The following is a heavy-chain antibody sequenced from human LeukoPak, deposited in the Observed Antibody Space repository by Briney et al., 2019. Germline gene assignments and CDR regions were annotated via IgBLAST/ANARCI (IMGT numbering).Heavy chain of an antibody. CDR1: GGSISSISSNNYH. Sequence: SETLSLTCIVSGGSISSISSNNYHWGWIRQPPGKGLEWIGSIYYSGSTYYNPSLKSRVTISVDTSKNQFSLKLSSVTAADTAVYYCSRGAEWLLYSFDYWGQGTLVTVSS. D-gene: IGHD3-3*01. V-gene: IGHV4-39*07. CDR2: IYYSGST. CDR3: SRGAEWLLYSFDY. J-gene: IGHJ4*02.